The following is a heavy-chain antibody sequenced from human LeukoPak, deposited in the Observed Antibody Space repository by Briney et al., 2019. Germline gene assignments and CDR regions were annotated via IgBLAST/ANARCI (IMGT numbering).Heavy chain of an antibody. J-gene: IGHJ3*02. V-gene: IGHV3-33*01. CDR3: ARMEEMATYDAFDI. D-gene: IGHD5-12*01. CDR1: GFTFSSYG. CDR2: IWYDGSNK. Sequence: GGSLRLSCAASGFTFSSYGMHWVRQAPGKGLEWVAVIWYDGSNKYYADSVKGRFTISRDNSKNTLYLQMNSLRAEDTAVYYCARMEEMATYDAFDIWGQGTMVTVSS.